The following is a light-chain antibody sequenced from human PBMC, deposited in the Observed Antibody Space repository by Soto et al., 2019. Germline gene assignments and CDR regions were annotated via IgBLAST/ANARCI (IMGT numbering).Light chain of an antibody. J-gene: IGLJ2*01. V-gene: IGLV2-14*01. CDR2: VVI. Sequence: QSALTQPASVSGSPGQSITISCTGTSSDVGGYNYVSWYQQYPGKAPKLMIYVVINRPSGVSNRFSGSKSGNTASLTISGLQAEDEADYYCSSYTSSSVVFGGGTKLTVL. CDR3: SSYTSSSVV. CDR1: SSDVGGYNY.